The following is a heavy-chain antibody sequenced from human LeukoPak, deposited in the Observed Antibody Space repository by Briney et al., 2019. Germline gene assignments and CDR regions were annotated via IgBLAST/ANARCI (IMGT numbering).Heavy chain of an antibody. D-gene: IGHD3-10*01. V-gene: IGHV3-23*01. Sequence: GGSLRLSCVASGITFSNYAVSWVRQAPERGLDWVSVISGSAHKIRYADSVKGRFTISRDNSKNTLYLQMNSLRAEDTAVYYCARSPYYYYYGMDVWGQGTTVTVSS. J-gene: IGHJ6*02. CDR3: ARSPYYYYYGMDV. CDR2: ISGSAHKI. CDR1: GITFSNYA.